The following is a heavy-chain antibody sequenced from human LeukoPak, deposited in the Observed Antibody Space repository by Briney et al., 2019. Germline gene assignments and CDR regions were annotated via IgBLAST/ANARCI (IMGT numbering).Heavy chain of an antibody. V-gene: IGHV3-33*01. CDR3: ARGWGDYDILTGIGY. CDR2: IWYDGSNK. D-gene: IGHD3-9*01. CDR1: GFTFSSYG. Sequence: PGGSLRLSCAASGFTFSSYGMHWVRQAPGKGLEWVAVIWYDGSNKYYADSVKGRFTISRDNSKNTLYLQMNSLRAEDTAVYYCARGWGDYDILTGIGYWGQGTLVTVS. J-gene: IGHJ4*02.